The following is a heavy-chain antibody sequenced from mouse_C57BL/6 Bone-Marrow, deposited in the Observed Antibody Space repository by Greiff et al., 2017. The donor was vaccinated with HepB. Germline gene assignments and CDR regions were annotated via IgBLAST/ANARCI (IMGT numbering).Heavy chain of an antibody. D-gene: IGHD2-5*01. CDR1: GYTFTDYY. J-gene: IGHJ3*01. V-gene: IGHV1-26*01. CDR3: AREDYSSWFAC. CDR2: INPNNGGT. Sequence: EVQLQQSGPELVKPGASVKISCKASGYTFTDYYMNWVKQSHGKSLEWIGDINPNNGGTSYNQKFKGKATLTVDKSSSTAYMERRSLTSGYSAVYYCAREDYSSWFACWGRGTLVSGAA.